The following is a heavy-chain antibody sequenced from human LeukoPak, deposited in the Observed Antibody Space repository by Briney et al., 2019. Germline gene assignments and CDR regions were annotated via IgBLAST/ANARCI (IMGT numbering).Heavy chain of an antibody. CDR3: ARGDVEYSSTPDY. D-gene: IGHD6-6*01. V-gene: IGHV4-61*02. CDR1: GGSISSGSYY. CDR2: IYTSGST. Sequence: SETLSLTCTVSGGSISSGSYYWSWIRQPAGKGLEWIGRIYTSGSTNYNPPLKSRVTISVDTSKNQFSLKLSSVTAADTAVYYCARGDVEYSSTPDYWSQGTLVTVSS. J-gene: IGHJ4*02.